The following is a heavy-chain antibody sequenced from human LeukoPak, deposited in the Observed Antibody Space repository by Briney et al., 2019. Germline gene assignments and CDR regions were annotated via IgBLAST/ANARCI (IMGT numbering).Heavy chain of an antibody. CDR2: IYHSGST. CDR1: GGSISSGGYS. V-gene: IGHV4-30-2*01. D-gene: IGHD1-26*01. Sequence: SETLSLTCAVSGGSISSGGYSWSWIRQPPGKGLEWIGYIYHSGSTYYNPSLKSRVTISVDRSKNQLSLKLSSVTAADTAVYYCASGYSGYSSDYWGQGTLVTVSS. J-gene: IGHJ4*02. CDR3: ASGYSGYSSDY.